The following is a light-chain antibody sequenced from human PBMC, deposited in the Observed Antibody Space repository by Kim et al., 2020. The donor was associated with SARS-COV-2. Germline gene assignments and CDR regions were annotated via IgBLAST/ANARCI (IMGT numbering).Light chain of an antibody. Sequence: TPGERATHSCRASQSISNNYLGWCQQKPGQPPTLLIYGASNRATGIPERFSGIGSGTDFTLTISRLDPEDFAVYYCQQYGRSSITFGGGTKVDIK. J-gene: IGKJ4*01. V-gene: IGKV3-20*01. CDR3: QQYGRSSIT. CDR2: GAS. CDR1: QSISNNY.